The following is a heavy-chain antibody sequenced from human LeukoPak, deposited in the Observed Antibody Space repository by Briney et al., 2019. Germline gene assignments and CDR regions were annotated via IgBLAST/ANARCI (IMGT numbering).Heavy chain of an antibody. CDR3: ARGRWLQFDAFDI. D-gene: IGHD5-24*01. Sequence: PGESLKISCKGSGYSFSSSRIGWVRQMPGKGLEWMGIIYPGDSDTRYSPSFQGQVTISADKSISTAYLQWSSLKASDTAMYYCARGRWLQFDAFDIWGQGTMVTVSS. CDR1: GYSFSSSR. J-gene: IGHJ3*02. CDR2: IYPGDSDT. V-gene: IGHV5-51*01.